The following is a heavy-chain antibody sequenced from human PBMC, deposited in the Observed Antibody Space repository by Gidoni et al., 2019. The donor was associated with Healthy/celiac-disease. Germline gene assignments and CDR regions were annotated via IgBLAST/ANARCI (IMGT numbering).Heavy chain of an antibody. J-gene: IGHJ4*02. Sequence: EVQLVESGGGLVKPGRSLRLSCTASGFTFGDYAMSWFRQAPGKGLEWVGFIRSKAYGGTTEYAASVKGRFTISRDDSKSIAYLQMNSLRTEDTAVYYCTRDSVVPYGDYRFDYWGQGTLVTVSS. CDR3: TRDSVVPYGDYRFDY. CDR1: GFTFGDYA. V-gene: IGHV3-49*05. D-gene: IGHD4-17*01. CDR2: IRSKAYGGTT.